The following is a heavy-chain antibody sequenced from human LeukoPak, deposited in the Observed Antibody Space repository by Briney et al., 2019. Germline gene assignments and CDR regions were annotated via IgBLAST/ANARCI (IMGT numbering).Heavy chain of an antibody. J-gene: IGHJ4*02. CDR3: AKGRSYPDY. CDR1: GFTFSTYG. V-gene: IGHV3-23*01. CDR2: ISGSGGST. Sequence: TGGSLRLSCAASGFTFSTYGMSWVRQAPGKGLEWVSAISGSGGSTYYAESVKGRFTISRDNSKNTLYLQMNSLRAEDTAVYFCAKGRSYPDYWGLGTLVTVSS. D-gene: IGHD3-16*02.